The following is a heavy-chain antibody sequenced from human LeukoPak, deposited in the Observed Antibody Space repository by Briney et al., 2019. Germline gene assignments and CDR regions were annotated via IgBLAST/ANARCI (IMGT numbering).Heavy chain of an antibody. CDR3: AREDDILTGYHPFDY. J-gene: IGHJ4*02. CDR2: INPNSGGT. D-gene: IGHD3-9*01. Sequence: ASVKVSCKASGYTFTGYYMHWVRQAPGQGLEWMGWINPNSGGTNYAQKFQGRVTMTRDTSISTAYMELSRLRSGDTAVYYCAREDDILTGYHPFDYWGQGTLVTVSS. CDR1: GYTFTGYY. V-gene: IGHV1-2*02.